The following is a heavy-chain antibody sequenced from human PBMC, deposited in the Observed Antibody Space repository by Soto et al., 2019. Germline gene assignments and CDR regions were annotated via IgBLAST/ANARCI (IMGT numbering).Heavy chain of an antibody. D-gene: IGHD6-6*01. CDR3: ARIGYSSSSLDY. CDR2: IKQDGGQK. CDR1: GFIFRNYW. J-gene: IGHJ4*02. Sequence: GGSLRLSCAASGFIFRNYWMSWVRQAPGKGLEWVANIKQDGGQKYYVDSVKGRFTISRDNARNSVYLQINSLRAEDTAMYYCARIGYSSSSLDYWGLGTLVTVSS. V-gene: IGHV3-7*03.